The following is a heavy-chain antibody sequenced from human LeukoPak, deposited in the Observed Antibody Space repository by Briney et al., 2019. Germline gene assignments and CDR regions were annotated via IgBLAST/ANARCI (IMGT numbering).Heavy chain of an antibody. J-gene: IGHJ4*02. CDR2: IKGDGSYK. V-gene: IGHV3-7*03. Sequence: QPGGSLRLSWAASGFTFSNYWMSWVRQAPGKGLEWVANIKGDGSYKYYVDSVKGRFTISRNNAKSSVYLQMNTLRAEDTAVYYCATSADSSGNDWGQGTLVTVSS. CDR3: ATSADSSGND. D-gene: IGHD3-22*01. CDR1: GFTFSNYW.